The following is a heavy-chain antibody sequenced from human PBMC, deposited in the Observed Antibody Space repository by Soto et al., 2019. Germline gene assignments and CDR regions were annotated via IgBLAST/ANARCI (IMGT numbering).Heavy chain of an antibody. CDR2: IYPDDSDT. Sequence: EVQLVQSGAEVKKPGEYLKISCKGSGYSFTTYWIAWVRQTPGKGLEWMGIIYPDDSDTKYSPSFEGQVTISADKSINPASLHGGGRRASEPAIYTCARRNGRQASSWSDPGGQGTWVTV. CDR3: ARRNGRQASSWSDP. D-gene: IGHD1-1*01. V-gene: IGHV5-51*01. J-gene: IGHJ5*02. CDR1: GYSFTTYW.